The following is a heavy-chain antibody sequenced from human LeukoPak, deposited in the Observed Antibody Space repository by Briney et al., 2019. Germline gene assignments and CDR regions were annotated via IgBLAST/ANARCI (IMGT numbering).Heavy chain of an antibody. V-gene: IGHV3-7*01. Sequence: GGSLRLSCAASGFTFSDYYMSWIRQAPGKGLEWVANIKQDGSEKYYVDSVKGRFTISRDNAKNSLYLQMNSLRAEDTAVYYCASHFFVGNDRDYWGQGTLVTVSS. CDR3: ASHFFVGNDRDY. CDR1: GFTFSDYY. J-gene: IGHJ4*02. CDR2: IKQDGSEK. D-gene: IGHD1-1*01.